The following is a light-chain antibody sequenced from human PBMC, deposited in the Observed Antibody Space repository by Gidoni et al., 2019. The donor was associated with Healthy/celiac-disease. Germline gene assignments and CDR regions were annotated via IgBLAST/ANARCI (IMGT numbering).Light chain of an antibody. J-gene: IGKJ2*01. CDR3: QQYNSYSYT. V-gene: IGKV1-5*03. CDR1: QSISSW. CDR2: KAS. Sequence: SQSISSWLAWYQQKPGKAPKLLIYKASSLESGVPSRFSGSGSGTEFTLTISSLQPDDFATYYCQQYNSYSYTFGQGTKLEIK.